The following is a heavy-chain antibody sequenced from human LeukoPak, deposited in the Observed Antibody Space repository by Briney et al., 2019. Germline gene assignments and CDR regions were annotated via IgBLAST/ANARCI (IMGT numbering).Heavy chain of an antibody. J-gene: IGHJ4*02. CDR2: INHSGST. CDR3: ASGRAAADVSGADY. CDR1: GGSISSSSYY. D-gene: IGHD6-13*01. V-gene: IGHV4-39*07. Sequence: PSETLSLTCTVSGGSISSSSYYWGWIRQPPGKGLEWIGEINHSGSTNYNPSLKSRVTISVDTSKNQFSLKLSSVTAAGTAVYYCASGRAAADVSGADYWGQGTLVTVSS.